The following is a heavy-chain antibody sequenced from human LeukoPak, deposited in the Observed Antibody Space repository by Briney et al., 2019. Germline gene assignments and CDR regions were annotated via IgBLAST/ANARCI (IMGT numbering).Heavy chain of an antibody. CDR1: GYTFTSYD. Sequence: GASVKVSCKASGYTFTSYDINWVRQATGQGLEWMGWMNPNSGNTGYAQKFQGRVTMTRNTSISTAYMELSSLRSEDTAVYYCARGLPPMGSGSLYYFDYWGQGTLVTVSS. D-gene: IGHD3-10*01. CDR2: MNPNSGNT. V-gene: IGHV1-8*01. J-gene: IGHJ4*02. CDR3: ARGLPPMGSGSLYYFDY.